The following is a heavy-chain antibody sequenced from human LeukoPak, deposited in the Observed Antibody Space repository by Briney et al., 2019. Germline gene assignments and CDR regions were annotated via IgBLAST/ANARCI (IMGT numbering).Heavy chain of an antibody. CDR1: GNSISSSYY. CDR2: IYNRWTN. Sequence: PSETLSLTCTVSGNSISSSYYWGWIRQPPGKGLEWIGSIYNRWTNHYNPSLTSRVTISVDTSTNDFSLNLSAVSAPHTPVYYCARGGHCTNGLCFGGRYNWFDPWGQGTLVTVSS. CDR3: ARGGHCTNGLCFGGRYNWFDP. D-gene: IGHD2-8*01. J-gene: IGHJ5*02. V-gene: IGHV4-38-2*02.